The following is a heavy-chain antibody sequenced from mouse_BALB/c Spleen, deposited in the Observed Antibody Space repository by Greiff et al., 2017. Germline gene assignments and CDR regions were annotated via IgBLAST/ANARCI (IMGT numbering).Heavy chain of an antibody. Sequence: EVKVVESGGGLVQPGGSLKLSCAASGFTFSSYGMSWVRQTPDKRLELVATINSNGGSTYYPDSVKGRFTISRDNAKNTLYLQMSSLKSEDTAMYYCARFDGYFDYWGQGTTLTVSS. J-gene: IGHJ2*01. CDR3: ARFDGYFDY. CDR1: GFTFSSYG. V-gene: IGHV5-6-3*01. D-gene: IGHD2-3*01. CDR2: INSNGGST.